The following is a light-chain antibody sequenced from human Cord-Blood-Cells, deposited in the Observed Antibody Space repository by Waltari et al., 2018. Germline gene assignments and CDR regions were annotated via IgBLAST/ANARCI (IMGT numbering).Light chain of an antibody. Sequence: QSALAHPASVSGSPGQALPISCTGTSSDVGSYNVVSWYQQPPDKPPQLMIYEGSKRPSWVSNRFACSKSGNTASLTISGLQAEDEADYYCCSYAGSNVVFCGGTKLTVL. CDR1: SSDVGSYNV. CDR2: EGS. J-gene: IGLJ2*01. CDR3: CSYAGSNVV. V-gene: IGLV2-23*01.